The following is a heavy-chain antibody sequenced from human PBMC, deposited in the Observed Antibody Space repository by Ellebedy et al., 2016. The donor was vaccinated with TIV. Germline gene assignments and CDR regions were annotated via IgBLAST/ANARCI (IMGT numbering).Heavy chain of an antibody. CDR2: IYHSGNT. CDR3: ARAMFYYGSGNYYRFGLDY. D-gene: IGHD3-10*01. Sequence: SETLSLTXAVSGGSISSSNWWSWVRQPPGKGLEWIGEIYHSGNTNYNPSLKSRVTISVDKSKNQFSLKLSSVTAADTAVYYCARAMFYYGSGNYYRFGLDYWGQGTLVTVSS. J-gene: IGHJ4*02. CDR1: GGSISSSNW. V-gene: IGHV4-4*02.